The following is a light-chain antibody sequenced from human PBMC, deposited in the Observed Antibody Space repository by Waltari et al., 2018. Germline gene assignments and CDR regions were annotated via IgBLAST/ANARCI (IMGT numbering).Light chain of an antibody. V-gene: IGLV4-69*01. CDR3: ETGGHGTWV. CDR2: VNSDGSH. CDR1: SGHSSNI. Sequence: QLVLTQSPSASASLGASVKLTCTLSSGHSSNIIAWLQQRPERGPRYLMKVNSDGSHYKGDDIPDRFSGSSSGAERYLTISSLQSEDEADYYCETGGHGTWVFGGWTKLTVL. J-gene: IGLJ3*02.